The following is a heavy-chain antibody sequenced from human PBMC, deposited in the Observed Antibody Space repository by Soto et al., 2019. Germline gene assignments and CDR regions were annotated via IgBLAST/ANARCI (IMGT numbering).Heavy chain of an antibody. CDR3: ARRTKTYYYGSSGYYFDY. Sequence: GGSLRLSCAASGFTVSSNYMSWVRQAPGKGLEWVSVIYSGGSTYYADSVKGRFTISRDNSKNTLYLQMNSLRAEDTAVYYCARRTKTYYYGSSGYYFDYWGQGTLVTVSS. CDR2: IYSGGST. J-gene: IGHJ4*02. D-gene: IGHD3-22*01. V-gene: IGHV3-66*01. CDR1: GFTVSSNY.